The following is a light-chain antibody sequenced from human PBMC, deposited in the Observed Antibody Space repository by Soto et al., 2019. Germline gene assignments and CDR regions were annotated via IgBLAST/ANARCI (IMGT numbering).Light chain of an antibody. CDR3: QQYNSYWT. CDR1: QSISSW. CDR2: DAS. Sequence: GDRVTITCRASQSISSWLAWYQQKPGKAPKLLIYDASSLESGVPSRFSGSGSGTEFTLTISSLQPDDFATYYCQQYNSYWTFGQGTKVHI. V-gene: IGKV1-5*01. J-gene: IGKJ1*01.